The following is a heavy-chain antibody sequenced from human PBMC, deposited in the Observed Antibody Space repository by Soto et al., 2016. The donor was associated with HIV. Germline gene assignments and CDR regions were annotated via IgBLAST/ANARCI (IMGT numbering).Heavy chain of an antibody. J-gene: IGHJ6*02. Sequence: EVQLLESGGGLVKPGGSQRLSCAASGFTFSNFAMSWVRQAPGKGLEWVSSISGNGDDTYYADSVKGRFTLSRDNSKSTLFLQMNTLRVEDTAVYYCARDHHLVYGSGSHRYGLDVWGPGTTVTVS. CDR3: ARDHHLVYGSGSHRYGLDV. CDR2: ISGNGDDT. V-gene: IGHV3-23*01. CDR1: GFTFSNFA. D-gene: IGHD3-10*01.